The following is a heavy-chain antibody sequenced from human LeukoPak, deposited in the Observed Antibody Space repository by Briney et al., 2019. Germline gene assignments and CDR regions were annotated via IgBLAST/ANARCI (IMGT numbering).Heavy chain of an antibody. V-gene: IGHV3-48*01. Sequence: GGSLRLSCAASGFTFSTYSMNWVRQAPGKGLEWVSYISSSSTIYYADSVKGRFTISRDNAKTSLYLQMNSLRAEDTAVYYCAKFRYFETMVYDYWGQGTLVTVSS. CDR3: AKFRYFETMVYDY. J-gene: IGHJ4*02. CDR1: GFTFSTYS. CDR2: ISSSSTI. D-gene: IGHD3-10*01.